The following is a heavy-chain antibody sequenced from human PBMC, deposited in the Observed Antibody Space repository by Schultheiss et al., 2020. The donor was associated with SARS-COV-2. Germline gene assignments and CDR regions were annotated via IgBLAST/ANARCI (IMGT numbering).Heavy chain of an antibody. CDR2: TYYRSKWYN. CDR1: GDSVSSNSTA. Sequence: SETLSLTCAISGDSVSSNSTAWNWIRQSPSKGLEWLGRTYYRSKWYNDYAVSVKSRITINPDTSKNQFSLKLSSVTAADTAVYYCARGTGGGMDVWGQGTTVTVSS. V-gene: IGHV6-1*01. CDR3: ARGTGGGMDV. D-gene: IGHD3-16*01. J-gene: IGHJ6*02.